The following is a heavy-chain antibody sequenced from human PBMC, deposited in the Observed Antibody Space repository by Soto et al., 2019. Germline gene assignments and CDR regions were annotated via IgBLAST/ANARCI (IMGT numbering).Heavy chain of an antibody. D-gene: IGHD2-2*01. V-gene: IGHV3-30*18. Sequence: YLRLSFGASGFTVSRYGRHWVRQAPGKGLEWVAVISYDGSNKYYAESVKGPFTISRDNYKNTLYLQMNSLRAEETAVYYCAKGSRSSPYSYYGMDVWGQGSPITV. CDR2: ISYDGSNK. J-gene: IGHJ6*02. CDR1: GFTVSRYG. CDR3: AKGSRSSPYSYYGMDV.